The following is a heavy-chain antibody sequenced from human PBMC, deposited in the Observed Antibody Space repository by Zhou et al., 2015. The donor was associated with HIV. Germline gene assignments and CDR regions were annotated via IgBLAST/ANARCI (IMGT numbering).Heavy chain of an antibody. Sequence: EVQLLESGGNVVQPGGSLRLSCAASGLSFRNHWMTWVRQAPGKGLEWVAIIKPDGSEKYYVDSVKGRFTTSRDDSKNXLYLQMNSLKIDDTAVYYCNIVSDQLLEGAAFDIWGQGTMVTVS. CDR1: GLSFRNHW. D-gene: IGHD5/OR15-5a*01. CDR2: IKPDGSEK. V-gene: IGHV3-7*03. J-gene: IGHJ3*02. CDR3: NIVSDQLLEGAAFDI.